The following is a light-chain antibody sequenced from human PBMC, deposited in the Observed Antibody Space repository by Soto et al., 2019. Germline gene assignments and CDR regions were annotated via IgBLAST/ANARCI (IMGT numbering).Light chain of an antibody. CDR2: GAS. Sequence: EIVLTQSPGTLSLSPGERATLSCRASQSVRSNYLAWFQQKPGRTPTLLIYGASTRATGIPDRFSATGSGTDFSLTISSVEPEDFAVYYCQQYGASPFTFGPGTRVEI. V-gene: IGKV3-20*01. J-gene: IGKJ3*01. CDR1: QSVRSNY. CDR3: QQYGASPFT.